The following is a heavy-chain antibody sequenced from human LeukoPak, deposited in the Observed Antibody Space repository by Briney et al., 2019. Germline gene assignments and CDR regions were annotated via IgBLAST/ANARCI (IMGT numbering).Heavy chain of an antibody. CDR1: GDSVSSNSAA. Sequence: SQTLSLTCAISGDSVSSNSAAWNWIRQSPSRGLEWLGRTYYRSKWYNDYAVSVKSRITINPDTSKNQFSLQLNSVTPEDTAVYYCARDRSYDSSGYYSPRFDPWGQGTLVTVSP. CDR2: TYYRSKWYN. J-gene: IGHJ5*02. CDR3: ARDRSYDSSGYYSPRFDP. D-gene: IGHD3-22*01. V-gene: IGHV6-1*01.